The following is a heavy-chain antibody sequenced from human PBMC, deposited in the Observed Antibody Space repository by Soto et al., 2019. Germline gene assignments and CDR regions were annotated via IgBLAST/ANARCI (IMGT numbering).Heavy chain of an antibody. CDR3: ASMVRGVIRLDY. CDR2: IYYRGST. V-gene: IGHV4-31*03. J-gene: IGHJ4*02. CDR1: GGSISSGGYY. D-gene: IGHD3-10*01. Sequence: SETLSLTCTVSGGSISSGGYYLSWIRQHPRKGLEWIGYIYYRGSTYYNPSLKSRVTISVDTSKSQFSLKLSSVTAADTAVYYCASMVRGVIRLDYWGQGTLVTVSS.